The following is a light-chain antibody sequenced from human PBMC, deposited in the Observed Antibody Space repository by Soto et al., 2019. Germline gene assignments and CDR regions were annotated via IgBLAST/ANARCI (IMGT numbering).Light chain of an antibody. Sequence: DIQMTQSPPSLSASVGDRVTITCRASQSIATYLNWYQQKPGKAPNLLIYAASSLQSGVPARFSGSGSGTDFTLTISSLQPEDFATYYCQQTYSTPTWTFGQGTRVVIK. J-gene: IGKJ1*01. CDR1: QSIATY. V-gene: IGKV1-39*01. CDR3: QQTYSTPTWT. CDR2: AAS.